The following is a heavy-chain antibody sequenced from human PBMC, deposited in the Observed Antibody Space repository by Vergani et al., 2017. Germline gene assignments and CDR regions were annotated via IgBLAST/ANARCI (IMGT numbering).Heavy chain of an antibody. D-gene: IGHD1-14*01. Sequence: QVQLHESGPGLVKPSQTLSLTCTVSGGSITSGSFYWSWSRQPAGKGLEGIGRIHSSGTTNYNPSLKSRVTLSVDTSKKQLSPRMTSVPAADTAVYYCATGETRTHLLNTWGQGTQVIVSS. J-gene: IGHJ5*02. V-gene: IGHV4-61*02. CDR1: GGSITSGSFY. CDR3: ATGETRTHLLNT. CDR2: IHSSGTT.